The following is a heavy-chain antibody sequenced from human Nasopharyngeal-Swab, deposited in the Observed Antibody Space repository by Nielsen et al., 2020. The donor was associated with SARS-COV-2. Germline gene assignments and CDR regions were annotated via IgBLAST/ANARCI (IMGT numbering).Heavy chain of an antibody. CDR2: LKQDEVEK. J-gene: IGHJ4*02. D-gene: IGHD2-15*01. CDR3: ARDCGNCCSGGNCDF. CDR1: GFTFSAYW. V-gene: IGHV3-7*01. Sequence: GGSLRLSFVASGFTFSAYWMTWVRQAPGKRMEWVATLKQDEVEKHYVDPVKGRFTISRDNAKNSLYLQMNYLRADDTAVYYCARDCGNCCSGGNCDFWGQGTLVTVSS.